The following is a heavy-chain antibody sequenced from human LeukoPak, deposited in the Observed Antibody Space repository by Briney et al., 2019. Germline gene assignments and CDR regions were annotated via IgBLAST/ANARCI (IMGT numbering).Heavy chain of an antibody. J-gene: IGHJ4*02. CDR3: TRLPRKYYYGSGSYSDS. CDR2: ISWNSGSI. D-gene: IGHD3-10*01. Sequence: GGSLRLSCAASGFTFSNYWMSWVRQAPGKGLEWVSGISWNSGSIGYAASVKGRFSISRDNAKNSLFLQMNTLRLEDTAVYFCTRLPRKYYYGSGSYSDSWGQGTLVIVSS. V-gene: IGHV3-9*01. CDR1: GFTFSNYW.